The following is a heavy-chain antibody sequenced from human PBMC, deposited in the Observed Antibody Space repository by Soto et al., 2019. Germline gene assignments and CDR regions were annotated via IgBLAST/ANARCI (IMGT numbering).Heavy chain of an antibody. Sequence: EVQLLESGGGLVQPGGSLRLSCGVSGFTFNDFEMNWVRQAPGKGLEWLAYIDGSGTTKKYADSVRGRFTISRDNPNNSLFLQISSLSAADADIYYCARGFWRFNYWGQGTLVSVSS. CDR3: ARGFWRFNY. V-gene: IGHV3-48*03. CDR1: GFTFNDFE. CDR2: IDGSGTTK. J-gene: IGHJ4*02.